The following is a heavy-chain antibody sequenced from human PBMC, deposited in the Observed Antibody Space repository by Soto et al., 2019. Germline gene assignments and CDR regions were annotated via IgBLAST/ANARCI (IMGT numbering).Heavy chain of an antibody. D-gene: IGHD2-8*01. V-gene: IGHV1-18*01. Sequence: QGQLVQSGPEVKKPGASVKVSCKASGYTFSRYGISWVRQAPGQGLEWMGWVSGYNGDTKYAQKVQGRVTMTIDTSTDTAYMELRSLTSYDTAIYYCAKNGQPPYYYYGMDVWGQGTTGTVSS. J-gene: IGHJ6*02. CDR1: GYTFSRYG. CDR3: AKNGQPPYYYYGMDV. CDR2: VSGYNGDT.